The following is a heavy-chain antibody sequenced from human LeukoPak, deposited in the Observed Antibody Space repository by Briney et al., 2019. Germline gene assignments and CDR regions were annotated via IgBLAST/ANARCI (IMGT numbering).Heavy chain of an antibody. D-gene: IGHD2-2*01. V-gene: IGHV4-39*07. CDR2: IYYSGST. CDR3: ASPPPVTEYCSSTSCYAQNKDAFDI. CDR1: GGSISSSSYY. J-gene: IGHJ3*02. Sequence: SETLSLTCTVSGGSISSSSYYWGWIRQPPGKGLEWIGSIYYSGSTYYNPSLKGRVTISVDTSKNQFSLKLSSVTAADTAVYYCASPPPVTEYCSSTSCYAQNKDAFDIWGQGTMVTVSS.